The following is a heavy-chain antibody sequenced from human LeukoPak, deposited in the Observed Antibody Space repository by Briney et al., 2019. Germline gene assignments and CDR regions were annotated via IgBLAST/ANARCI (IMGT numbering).Heavy chain of an antibody. CDR2: IYYSGST. CDR3: TRHASGWSPSYYFDY. D-gene: IGHD6-19*01. CDR1: GGSISSGDYY. J-gene: IGHJ4*02. V-gene: IGHV4-30-4*01. Sequence: PSETLSLTCTVSGGSISSGDYYWSWVRQPPGKGLEWIGYIYYSGSTYYNPSLKSRVTISVDTSKNQFSLKLSSVTAADTAVYYCTRHASGWSPSYYFDYWGQGTLVTVSS.